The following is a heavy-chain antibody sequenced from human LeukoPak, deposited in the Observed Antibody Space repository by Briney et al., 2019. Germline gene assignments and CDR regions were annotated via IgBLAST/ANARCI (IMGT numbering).Heavy chain of an antibody. D-gene: IGHD3-10*01. V-gene: IGHV4-4*07. J-gene: IGHJ4*02. CDR2: IYFTGTA. CDR1: GTSLSPFH. CDR3: ARKDGEY. Sequence: SETLSLTCTVSGTSLSPFHWTWFRQPAGQRLEWIGLIYFTGTATLNPSLRSRVAMSVDLAKNQLFLKLASMTAADTAMYYCARKDGEYWGQGTLVSVSS.